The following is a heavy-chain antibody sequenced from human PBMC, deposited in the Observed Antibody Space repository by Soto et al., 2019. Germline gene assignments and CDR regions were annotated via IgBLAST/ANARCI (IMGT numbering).Heavy chain of an antibody. Sequence: SETLSLTCAVSGGSISSGGYSWSWIRQPPGKGLEWIGYLYYTGNTYYNPSLESRVTISVDRSKNQFSLELTSATAADTAVYYCAIFRGTAILDYWGQGTLVTGS. V-gene: IGHV4-30-2*01. J-gene: IGHJ4*02. CDR2: LYYTGNT. D-gene: IGHD2-21*02. CDR3: AIFRGTAILDY. CDR1: GGSISSGGYS.